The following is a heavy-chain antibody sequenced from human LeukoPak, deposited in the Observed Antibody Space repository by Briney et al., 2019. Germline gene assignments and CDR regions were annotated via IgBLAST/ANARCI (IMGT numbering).Heavy chain of an antibody. CDR1: GFTFSTFA. V-gene: IGHV3-23*01. D-gene: IGHD6-13*01. CDR2: IFPSGGEI. J-gene: IGHJ4*02. CDR3: ARDVEYSSSWQGYFDY. Sequence: GGSLRLSCAASGFTFSTFAMIWVRQPPGKGLEWVSSIFPSGGEIHYADSVKGRFTISRDNSKNTLYLQMNSLRAEDTAVYYCARDVEYSSSWQGYFDYWGQGTLVTVSS.